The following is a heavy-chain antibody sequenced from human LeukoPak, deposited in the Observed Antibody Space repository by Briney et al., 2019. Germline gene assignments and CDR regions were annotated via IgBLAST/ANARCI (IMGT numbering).Heavy chain of an antibody. V-gene: IGHV5-51*01. CDR3: ARHDKGYSGYVTLDY. J-gene: IGHJ4*02. CDR2: INPGYSDI. CDR1: GYSFTSYW. Sequence: GESLKISCKGSGYSFTSYWIGWVRQMPGKGLEWMGIINPGYSDIRYSPSFQGQVTISADKSISTAYLQWSSLKASDTAIYCCARHDKGYSGYVTLDYWGQGTLVTVSS. D-gene: IGHD5-12*01.